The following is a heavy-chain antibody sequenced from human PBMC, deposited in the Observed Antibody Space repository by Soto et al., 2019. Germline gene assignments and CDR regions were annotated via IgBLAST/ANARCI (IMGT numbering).Heavy chain of an antibody. CDR1: GFTFSRYW. CDR3: ARPGGSGWLYGMDV. Sequence: QPGGSLRLSCAVSGFTFSRYWMHWVRQAPGKGLVWVSRINSDGSSTSYADSVKGRFTISRDNAKNTLFLQMNSLRAEDTAVYYCARPGGSGWLYGMDVWGQGTTVTVSS. V-gene: IGHV3-74*01. J-gene: IGHJ6*02. CDR2: INSDGSST. D-gene: IGHD6-19*01.